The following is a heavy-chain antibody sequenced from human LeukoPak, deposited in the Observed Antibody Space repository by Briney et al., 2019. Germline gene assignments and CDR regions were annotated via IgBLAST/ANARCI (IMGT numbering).Heavy chain of an antibody. CDR2: INPNSGGT. V-gene: IGHV1-2*02. CDR3: ARDLNKSYDSSGYYWNY. J-gene: IGHJ4*02. CDR1: GYTFTGYY. Sequence: ASVKVSCKASGYTFTGYYMHWVRQAPGQGLEWMGWINPNSGGTNYAQKFQGRVTMTRDTSISTAYMELSRLRSDDTAVYYCARDLNKSYDSSGYYWNYWGQGTLVTVSS. D-gene: IGHD3-22*01.